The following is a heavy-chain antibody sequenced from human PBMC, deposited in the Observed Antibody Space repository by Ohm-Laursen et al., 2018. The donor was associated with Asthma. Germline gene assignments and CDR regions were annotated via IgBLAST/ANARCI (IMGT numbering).Heavy chain of an antibody. Sequence: ASVKVSCKASGYTFTGYYMHWVRQAPGQGLEWMGRINPNSGGTNYAQKFQGRVTMTRDTSISTAYMELSRLRSDDTAVYYCARGRQWLVGAFDIWGQGTMVTVSS. D-gene: IGHD6-19*01. V-gene: IGHV1-2*06. CDR2: INPNSGGT. CDR3: ARGRQWLVGAFDI. CDR1: GYTFTGYY. J-gene: IGHJ3*02.